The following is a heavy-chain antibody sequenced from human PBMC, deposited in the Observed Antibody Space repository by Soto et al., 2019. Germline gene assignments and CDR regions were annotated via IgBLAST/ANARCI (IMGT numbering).Heavy chain of an antibody. CDR3: ARTTYYDFWSGYFYYYGLEV. V-gene: IGHV3-11*01. D-gene: IGHD3-3*01. CDR2: ISSSGSTI. CDR1: VFTFSDYY. Sequence: PGGSLRLSCAASVFTFSDYYMSFIRQAPGEGLEWVSYISSSGSTIYYADSVKGRFTISRYDAKNSLYLQMNGLRAEDTAVYYCARTTYYDFWSGYFYYYGLEVWGQGTTVTVSS. J-gene: IGHJ6*02.